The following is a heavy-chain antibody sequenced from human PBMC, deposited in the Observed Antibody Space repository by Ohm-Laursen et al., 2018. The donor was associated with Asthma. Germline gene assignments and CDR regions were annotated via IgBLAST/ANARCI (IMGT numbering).Heavy chain of an antibody. Sequence: LSLTCAASGSTFSSYGMHWVRQAPGKGLEWITLISFDGSTKYYADSVKGRFTISRDNSKNRLYLQMNSLRVEDTAVYYCATSGDYVTDYWGQGTLVTVSS. J-gene: IGHJ4*02. D-gene: IGHD4-17*01. CDR2: ISFDGSTK. V-gene: IGHV3-30*03. CDR1: GSTFSSYG. CDR3: ATSGDYVTDY.